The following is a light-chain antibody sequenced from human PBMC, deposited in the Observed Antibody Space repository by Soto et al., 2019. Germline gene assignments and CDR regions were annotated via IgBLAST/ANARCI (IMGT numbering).Light chain of an antibody. J-gene: IGKJ1*01. Sequence: VMIQSPISMLVTPGEPASISCRSGQRVLHSNGYKQLAWYLQKPGQSPQLLILLGCNRALAAPNRFGCSGSGTNFTLKISRVEAEDVGVYNCRQALPTPWTFGQGTKGDIK. CDR1: QRVLHSNGYKQ. CDR2: LGC. V-gene: IGKV2-28*01. CDR3: RQALPTPWT.